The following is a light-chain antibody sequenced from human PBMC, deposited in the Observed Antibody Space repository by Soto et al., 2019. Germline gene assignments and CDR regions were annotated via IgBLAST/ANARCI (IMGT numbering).Light chain of an antibody. CDR3: QQYNGYSC. V-gene: IGKV1-5*03. J-gene: IGKJ3*01. CDR1: QSISSW. Sequence: DIQMTQSPSTLSASVGDRVTITCRASQSISSWLAWYQQKPGKAPKLLIYKASSLESGVPSRFSGSGSGTEFTLTISTLQPDDFATYYCQQYNGYSCFGPGTKVDIK. CDR2: KAS.